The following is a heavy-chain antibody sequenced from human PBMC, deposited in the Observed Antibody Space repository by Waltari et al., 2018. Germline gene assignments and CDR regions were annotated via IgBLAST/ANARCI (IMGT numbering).Heavy chain of an antibody. CDR2: MSWNGGIK. D-gene: IGHD2-8*01. CDR1: GFTFDDYA. Sequence: EVQLVESGGGLVQPGRSLRLSCVASGFTFDDYAMHWVRQAPGEGLGWVAGMSWNGGIKEYADSVKGRFTISRDNAKNSLYLQMNSLTPEDTALYCCATRGCLAFDFWGQGTMVTVSS. V-gene: IGHV3-9*01. CDR3: ATRGCLAFDF. J-gene: IGHJ3*01.